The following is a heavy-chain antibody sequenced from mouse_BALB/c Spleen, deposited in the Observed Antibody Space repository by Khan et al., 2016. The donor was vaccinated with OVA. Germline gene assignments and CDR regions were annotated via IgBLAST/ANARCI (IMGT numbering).Heavy chain of an antibody. J-gene: IGHJ2*01. V-gene: IGHV1-7*01. Sequence: QVQLQQSGAELAKPGASVKMSCKASGYTFTTYWMHWVKQRPGQGLEWIGYINPTSGYTNYNDKFKDRATLSADKSSSTAYMQLNSLTSEDSAAYYSTRDRIDYWGQGTTLTVSA. CDR2: INPTSGYT. CDR3: TRDRIDY. CDR1: GYTFTTYW.